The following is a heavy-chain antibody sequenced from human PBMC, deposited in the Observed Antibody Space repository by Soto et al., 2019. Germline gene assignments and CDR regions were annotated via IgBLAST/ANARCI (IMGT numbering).Heavy chain of an antibody. V-gene: IGHV4-59*12. D-gene: IGHD6-6*01. CDR1: GGSISSYY. J-gene: IGHJ6*02. Sequence: SETLSLTCTVSGGSISSYYWSWIRQPPGKGLEWIGYIYYSGSTNYNPSLKSRVTISVDTSKNQFSLKLSSVTAADTAVYYCARWQLVYYYGMDVWGQGTTVTVSS. CDR3: ARWQLVYYYGMDV. CDR2: IYYSGST.